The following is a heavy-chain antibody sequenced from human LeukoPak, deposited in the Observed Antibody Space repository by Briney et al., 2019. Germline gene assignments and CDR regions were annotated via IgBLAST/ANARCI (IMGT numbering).Heavy chain of an antibody. Sequence: SETLSLTCTVSGGSISSSSYYWGWIRDPPGKGLAWLGRIYYSGSTYYNPSLKRRVTISDDTSKNQFSLKLSSVTAADTAVYYCAKGSSNIAVAGLIFDYWGQGTLVTVSS. J-gene: IGHJ4*02. CDR3: AKGSSNIAVAGLIFDY. CDR2: IYYSGST. V-gene: IGHV4-39*01. CDR1: GGSISSSSYY. D-gene: IGHD6-19*01.